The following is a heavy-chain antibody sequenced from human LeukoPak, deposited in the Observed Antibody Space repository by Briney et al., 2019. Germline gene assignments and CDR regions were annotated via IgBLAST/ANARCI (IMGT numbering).Heavy chain of an antibody. V-gene: IGHV1-69*05. Sequence: ASVKASCKASGGTFSSYAISWVRQAPGQGLEWMGGIIPIFGTANYAQKFQGRVTITTDESTSTAYMELSSLRSEDTAVYYCARGSYDYGDYYYYYMDVWGKGTTVTVSS. CDR2: IIPIFGTA. D-gene: IGHD4-17*01. CDR1: GGTFSSYA. J-gene: IGHJ6*03. CDR3: ARGSYDYGDYYYYYMDV.